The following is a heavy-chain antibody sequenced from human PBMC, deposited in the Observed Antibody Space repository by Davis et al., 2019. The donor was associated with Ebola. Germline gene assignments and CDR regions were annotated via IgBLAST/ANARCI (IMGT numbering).Heavy chain of an antibody. CDR1: GGSFSGYY. CDR2: INHSGST. J-gene: IGHJ4*02. V-gene: IGHV4-34*01. D-gene: IGHD1-14*01. CDR3: ARDRITAPFDY. Sequence: MPSQTLSLTCAVYGGSFSGYYWSWIRQPPGKGLEWIGEINHSGSTNYNPSLKSRVTISVDTSKNQFSLKLSSVTAADTAVYYCARDRITAPFDYWGQGTLVTVSS.